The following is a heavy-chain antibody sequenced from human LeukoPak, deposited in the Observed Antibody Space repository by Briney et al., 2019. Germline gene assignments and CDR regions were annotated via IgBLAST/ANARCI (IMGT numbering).Heavy chain of an antibody. CDR2: IYNSGTT. V-gene: IGHV4-59*12. CDR1: GGSISSYY. D-gene: IGHD6-19*01. Sequence: SETLSLTCTVSGGSISSYYWGWIRQPPGKGLERIGSIYNSGTTYYNPSLKSRVTVSVDTSKKQFSLQLNSVTDADTAVYYCARGDWDIAMPGNWFDPWGQGNLVTVSS. CDR3: ARGDWDIAMPGNWFDP. J-gene: IGHJ5*02.